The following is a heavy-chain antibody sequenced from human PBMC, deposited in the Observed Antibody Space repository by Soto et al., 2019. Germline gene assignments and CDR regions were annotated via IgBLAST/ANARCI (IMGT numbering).Heavy chain of an antibody. CDR2: IIPIFGTA. Sequence: SVKVSCKASGCTFSIYAISGVVQSPLQGLDWMGGIIPIFGTANYAQKFQGRVTITADESTSTAYMELSSLRSEDTAVYYCASLYCSGGSCGYYYGMDVWGQGTTVTVSS. J-gene: IGHJ6*02. D-gene: IGHD2-15*01. CDR3: ASLYCSGGSCGYYYGMDV. V-gene: IGHV1-69*13. CDR1: GCTFSIYA.